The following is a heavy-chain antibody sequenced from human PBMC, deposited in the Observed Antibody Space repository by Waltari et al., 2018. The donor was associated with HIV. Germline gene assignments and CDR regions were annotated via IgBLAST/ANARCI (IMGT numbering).Heavy chain of an antibody. D-gene: IGHD2-2*01. CDR2: IYYSGST. J-gene: IGHJ6*02. Sequence: QVQLQESGPGLVTPSQTLSLICTVSGGSIDYYYWSWIPQPPGKGLEWIGYIYYSGSTNYNPSLKSRVTMSVDTSKNQFSLNLSSVTAADTAVYYCARQGCTSTSCQRRGGMDVWGQGTSVSVSS. CDR1: GGSIDYYY. CDR3: ARQGCTSTSCQRRGGMDV. V-gene: IGHV4-59*08.